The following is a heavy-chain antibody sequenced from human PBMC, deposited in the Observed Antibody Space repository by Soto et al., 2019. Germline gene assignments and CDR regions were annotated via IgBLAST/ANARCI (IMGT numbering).Heavy chain of an antibody. D-gene: IGHD3-3*01. CDR2: IYYSGST. J-gene: IGHJ6*03. Sequence: SETLSLTCTVSGGSISSYYWSWIRQPPGKGLEWIGYIYYSGSTNYNPSLKSRVTISVDTSKNQFSLKLSSVTAADTAVYYCARGGDWSGYYAIRSYYYYYYMDVWGKGTTVTVSS. V-gene: IGHV4-59*01. CDR1: GGSISSYY. CDR3: ARGGDWSGYYAIRSYYYYYYMDV.